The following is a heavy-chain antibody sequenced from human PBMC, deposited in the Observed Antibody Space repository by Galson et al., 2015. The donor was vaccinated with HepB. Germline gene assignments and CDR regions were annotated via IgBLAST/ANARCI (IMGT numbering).Heavy chain of an antibody. V-gene: IGHV3-64D*06. CDR1: GFTFHAFA. CDR3: VKGRFCGGDCPWGIDY. Sequence: SLRLSCAASGFTFHAFAMYWARQAPGKGLQYVSGISKNGDSTYYADSVKGRFIISRDNSKNTLYLQMSSLRTEDTAVYYCVKGRFCGGDCPWGIDYWGQGTLVTVSS. CDR2: ISKNGDST. J-gene: IGHJ4*02. D-gene: IGHD2-21*02.